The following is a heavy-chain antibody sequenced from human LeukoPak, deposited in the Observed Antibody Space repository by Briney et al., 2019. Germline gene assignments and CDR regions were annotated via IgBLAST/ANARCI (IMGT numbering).Heavy chain of an antibody. D-gene: IGHD2-8*01. CDR2: IYHSGGT. Sequence: SETLSLTCTVSGGSISSGTNWWSWVRQPPGKGLEWIGEIYHSGGTNYNPSLKSRITISVDKSQNQFSLKVNSLTAADTAVYYCATNGYYCMDVWGKGTTVTVSS. J-gene: IGHJ6*03. CDR3: ATNGYYCMDV. CDR1: GGSISSGTNW. V-gene: IGHV4-4*02.